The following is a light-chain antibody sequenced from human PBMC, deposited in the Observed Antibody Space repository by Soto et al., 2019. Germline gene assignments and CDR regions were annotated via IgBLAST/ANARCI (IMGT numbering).Light chain of an antibody. Sequence: QSVLTQPPSASGTPGQRVTISCSGSSSNIGSSYVYWYQQLPGTAPKLLIHRNNQRPAGVPDRFSGSKSGTSASLAIGGLRSEDEADYYCAAWDDSLSGLYVFGTGTQLTVL. V-gene: IGLV1-47*01. J-gene: IGLJ1*01. CDR2: RNN. CDR1: SSNIGSSY. CDR3: AAWDDSLSGLYV.